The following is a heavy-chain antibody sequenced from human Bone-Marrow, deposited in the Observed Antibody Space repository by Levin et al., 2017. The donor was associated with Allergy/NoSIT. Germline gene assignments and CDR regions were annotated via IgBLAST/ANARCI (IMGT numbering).Heavy chain of an antibody. CDR2: TYYRSKWYN. CDR3: TRDFDS. V-gene: IGHV6-1*01. J-gene: IGHJ4*02. CDR1: GDRVSSNTGS. Sequence: SQTLSLTCAISGDRVSSNTGSWNWVRQSPSRGLEWLGRTYYRSKWYNDSALSVKSRIIIDPDTSKNQFSLQLTSVTPEDTAVYFCTRDFDSWGQGTLVTVSS.